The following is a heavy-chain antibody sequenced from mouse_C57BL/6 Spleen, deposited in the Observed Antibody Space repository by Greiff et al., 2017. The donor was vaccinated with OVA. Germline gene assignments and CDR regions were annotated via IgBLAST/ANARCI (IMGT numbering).Heavy chain of an antibody. Sequence: QVQLQQSGAELVKPGASVKLSCKASGYTFTSYWMHWVKQRPGRGLEWIGRIDPNSGGTQYNEKFKSKATLTVDKPSSTAYMQISSLTSEDSAVYDCARDYGSSYWYFDVWGTGTTVTGSS. D-gene: IGHD1-1*01. CDR1: GYTFTSYW. CDR3: ARDYGSSYWYFDV. J-gene: IGHJ1*03. V-gene: IGHV1-72*01. CDR2: IDPNSGGT.